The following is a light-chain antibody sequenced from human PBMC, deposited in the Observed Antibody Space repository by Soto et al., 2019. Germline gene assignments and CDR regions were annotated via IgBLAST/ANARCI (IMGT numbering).Light chain of an antibody. CDR1: QSVSSN. V-gene: IGKV3-15*01. CDR3: QQYNDWPQT. Sequence: EIAMTQSPATLSVSLGERDSPSCGASQSVSSNLAWYQQKPGQAPRLLMFSASTRATGIPARFSGSGSGTEFTLTISSLQSEDFAVYYCQQYNDWPQTFGQGTKVDIK. J-gene: IGKJ1*01. CDR2: SAS.